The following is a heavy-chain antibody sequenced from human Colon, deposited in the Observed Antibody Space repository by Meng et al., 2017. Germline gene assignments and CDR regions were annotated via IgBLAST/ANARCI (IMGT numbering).Heavy chain of an antibody. CDR1: GYIFTAYY. D-gene: IGHD3-10*01. CDR3: ARAGSSTSPPRDY. V-gene: IGHV1-46*01. CDR2: ISCSGGST. J-gene: IGHJ4*02. Sequence: GKLVQSGAEVKKPGASVKVSCQESGYIFTAYYIHWIRQAPGQGLEWMGMISCSGGSTSYPHKFQGRVTMTSDTSTSTVYMELSSLRSDDTAVYFCARAGSSTSPPRDYWGQGTLVTVSS.